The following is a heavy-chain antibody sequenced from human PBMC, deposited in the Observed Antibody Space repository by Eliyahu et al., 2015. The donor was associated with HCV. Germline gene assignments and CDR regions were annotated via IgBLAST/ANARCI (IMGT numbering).Heavy chain of an antibody. CDR1: GISLSNGRMG. Sequence: QVTLKESGPVLVKPTETLTLTCNVSGISLSNGRMGVSWIRQPPGKALEWLAHIFSNDEKSYSPSLKRRLTISKDSSKSQVVLIMTNMDPVDTATYYCARSLMIVGRANWFDPWGQGTLVTVST. D-gene: IGHD3-22*01. CDR2: IFSNDEK. CDR3: ARSLMIVGRANWFDP. V-gene: IGHV2-26*01. J-gene: IGHJ5*02.